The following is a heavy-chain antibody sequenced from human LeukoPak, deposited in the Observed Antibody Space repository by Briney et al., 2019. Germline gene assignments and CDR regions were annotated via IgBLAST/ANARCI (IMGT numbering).Heavy chain of an antibody. V-gene: IGHV1-69*05. CDR2: IIPIFGTA. CDR1: GGTFSSYA. J-gene: IGHJ4*02. Sequence: ASVKVSCKASGGTFSSYAISWVRQAPGQGLEWMGGIIPIFGTANYAQKFQGRVTITTDESTSTAYMELSSLRSEDTAVYYCAKGGDIVATINPFDYWGQGTLVTVSS. CDR3: AKGGDIVATINPFDY. D-gene: IGHD5-12*01.